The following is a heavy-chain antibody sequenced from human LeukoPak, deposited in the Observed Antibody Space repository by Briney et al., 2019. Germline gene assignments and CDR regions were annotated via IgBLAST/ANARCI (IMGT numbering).Heavy chain of an antibody. CDR1: GFTFSIYS. CDR2: ISKNSDDI. V-gene: IGHV3-21*05. CDR3: ARVRPGYYCDY. Sequence: PGGSLRLSCVASGFTFSIYSMNWVRQAPGKGLEWVSYISKNSDDIYNTDSVRGRFTISRDNAKNSLYLQMNSLRAEDTAVYYCARVRPGYYCDYWGQGILVTVSS. J-gene: IGHJ4*02.